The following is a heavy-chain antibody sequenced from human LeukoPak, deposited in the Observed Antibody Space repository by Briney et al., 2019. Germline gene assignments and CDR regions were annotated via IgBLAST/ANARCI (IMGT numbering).Heavy chain of an antibody. CDR3: ARDGSGCSSTSCYNGDY. D-gene: IGHD2-2*02. CDR2: INPNIGGT. J-gene: IGHJ4*02. CDR1: GYAFTGYY. Sequence: ASVKVSCKASGYAFTGYYMHWVRQAPGQGLEWMGWINPNIGGTNYAQKFQGRVTMTRDTSISTAYMELSRLRSDDTAVYYCARDGSGCSSTSCYNGDYWGQGTLVTVSS. V-gene: IGHV1-2*02.